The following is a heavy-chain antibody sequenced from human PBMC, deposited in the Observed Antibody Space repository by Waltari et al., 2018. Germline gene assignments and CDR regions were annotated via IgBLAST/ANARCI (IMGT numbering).Heavy chain of an antibody. Sequence: EVKLVESGGGLVKPGGSLRPSGGGSGFTISPHHLNWVRQAPGEGLEWVASISDSSNYIYYADSVKGRFTTSRDNAENTVFLQMNSLTLEDTAVYYCARDDIRVDDTQKPSYYGMDVWGQGITVTVSS. CDR3: ARDDIRVDDTQKPSYYGMDV. J-gene: IGHJ6*01. CDR2: ISDSSNYI. CDR1: GFTISPHH. V-gene: IGHV3-21*01. D-gene: IGHD3-22*01.